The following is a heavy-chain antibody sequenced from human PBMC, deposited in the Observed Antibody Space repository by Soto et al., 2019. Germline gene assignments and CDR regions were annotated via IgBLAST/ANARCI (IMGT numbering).Heavy chain of an antibody. D-gene: IGHD6-19*01. CDR3: ARDRASTQNPSGWYPDTIDY. CDR2: ISSSGSTI. J-gene: IGHJ4*02. V-gene: IGHV3-48*03. CDR1: GFTFRSDE. Sequence: GVLRLSCAASGFTFRSDEMNWVRQAPGKGLEWVSYISSSGSTIYYADSVKGRFTISRDNAKNSLYLQMNSLRAEDTAVYYCARDRASTQNPSGWYPDTIDYWGQGTLVTVSS.